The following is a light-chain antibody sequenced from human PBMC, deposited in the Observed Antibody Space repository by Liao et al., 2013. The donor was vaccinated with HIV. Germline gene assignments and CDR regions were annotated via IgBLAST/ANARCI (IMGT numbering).Light chain of an antibody. CDR2: QDN. CDR3: QVWDVSSDQDVV. J-gene: IGLJ2*01. V-gene: IGLV3-1*01. Sequence: SYEVTQPPSVSVSPGQTASISCSGDKLGDKYVTWYRQRPGQSPVLLICQDNKRPSGIPERFSGSNSGNTATLTISRVEAGDEADYYCQVWDVSSDQDVVFGGGTKLTVL. CDR1: KLGDKY.